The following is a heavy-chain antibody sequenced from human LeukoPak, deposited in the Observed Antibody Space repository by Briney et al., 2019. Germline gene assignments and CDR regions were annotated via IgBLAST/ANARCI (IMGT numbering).Heavy chain of an antibody. CDR3: ARGPTSSTSCYPVGCYYYYMDV. V-gene: IGHV1-2*02. CDR2: INPNSGGT. J-gene: IGHJ6*03. CDR1: GYTFTGYY. D-gene: IGHD2-2*01. Sequence: ASVKVSCKASGYTFTGYYMHWVRQAPGQGLEWMGWINPNSGGTNYAQKFQGRVTMTRDTSISTAYMELSRLRSDDTAVYYCARGPTSSTSCYPVGCYYYYMDVWGKGTTVTVSS.